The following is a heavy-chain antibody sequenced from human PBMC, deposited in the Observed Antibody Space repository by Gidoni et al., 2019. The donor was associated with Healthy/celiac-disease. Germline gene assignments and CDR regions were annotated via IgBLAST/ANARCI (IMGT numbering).Heavy chain of an antibody. Sequence: EVQLVESGGVVVQPGGSLRLSCAASGFTFDDYAMHWVRQAPGKGLEWVSLISWDGGSTYYADSVKGRFTISRDNSKNSLYLQMNSLRAEDTALYYCARVDTAMVTGAMGYWGQGTLVTVSS. CDR2: ISWDGGST. CDR3: ARVDTAMVTGAMGY. CDR1: GFTFDDYA. J-gene: IGHJ4*02. V-gene: IGHV3-43D*03. D-gene: IGHD5-18*01.